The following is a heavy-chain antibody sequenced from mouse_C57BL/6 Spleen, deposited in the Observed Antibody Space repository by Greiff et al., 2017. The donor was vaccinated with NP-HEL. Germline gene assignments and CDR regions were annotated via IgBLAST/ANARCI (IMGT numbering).Heavy chain of an antibody. J-gene: IGHJ4*01. CDR1: GFTFSDYY. D-gene: IGHD1-1*02. CDR3: ARDRGSYDYAMDY. V-gene: IGHV5-16*01. CDR2: INYDGSST. Sequence: EVKVVESEGGLVQPGSSMKLSCTASGFTFSDYYMAWVRQVPEKGLEWVANINYDGSSTYYLDSLKSRFIISRDNAKNILYLQMSSLKSEDTATYYCARDRGSYDYAMDYWGQGTSVTVSS.